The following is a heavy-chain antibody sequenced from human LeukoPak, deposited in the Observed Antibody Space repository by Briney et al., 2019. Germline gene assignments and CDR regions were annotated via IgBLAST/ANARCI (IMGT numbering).Heavy chain of an antibody. D-gene: IGHD6-19*01. CDR2: IYYSGST. CDR3: ARDPHSSGWHDAFDI. Sequence: SETLSLTCTVSGGSLSSGGYYWSWIRQHPGKGLEWIGYIYYSGSTYYNPSLKSRVTISVDTSKNQFSLKLSSVTAADTAVYYCARDPHSSGWHDAFDIWGQGTMVTVSS. CDR1: GGSLSSGGYY. J-gene: IGHJ3*02. V-gene: IGHV4-31*03.